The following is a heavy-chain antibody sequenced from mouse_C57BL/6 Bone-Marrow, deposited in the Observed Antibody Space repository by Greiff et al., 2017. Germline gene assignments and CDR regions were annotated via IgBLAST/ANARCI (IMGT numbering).Heavy chain of an antibody. Sequence: QVHVKQPGAELVMPGASVKLSCKASGYTFTSYWMHWVKQRPGQGLEWIGEIDPSDSYTNYNQKFKGKSTLTVDKSSRTAYMQLSSLTSEDSAVYYCALAITTVVAYAMDNWGQETSVTVSS. D-gene: IGHD1-1*01. CDR2: IDPSDSYT. CDR3: ALAITTVVAYAMDN. CDR1: GYTFTSYW. J-gene: IGHJ4*01. V-gene: IGHV1-69*01.